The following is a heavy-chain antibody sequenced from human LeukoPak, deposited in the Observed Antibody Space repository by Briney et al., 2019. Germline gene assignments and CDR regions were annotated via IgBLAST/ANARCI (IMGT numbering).Heavy chain of an antibody. CDR3: ARGDGYNYHFDY. CDR2: INPDGSEK. D-gene: IGHD5-24*01. CDR1: GITFSSYW. J-gene: IGHJ4*02. Sequence: GGPLRLSCAASGITFSSYWMSWVRQAPRKGLEWVANINPDGSEKYCVDSVKGRFTISRDNAKSSLYLQMNSLRAEDTAVYYCARGDGYNYHFDYWGQGALATVSS. V-gene: IGHV3-7*05.